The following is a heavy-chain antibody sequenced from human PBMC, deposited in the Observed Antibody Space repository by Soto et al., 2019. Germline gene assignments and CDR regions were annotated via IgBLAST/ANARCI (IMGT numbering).Heavy chain of an antibody. D-gene: IGHD4-17*01. CDR2: INPSGGST. CDR1: GYTFTSYY. CDR3: ARVSAGDYVDY. Sequence: ASVKVSCKASGYTFTSYYMHWVRQAPGQGLEWMGIINPSGGSTSYAQKFQGRVTMTRDTSTSTVYMELSSLSSEDTAVYYCARVSAGDYVDYWGQGTLVTVSS. V-gene: IGHV1-46*03. J-gene: IGHJ4*02.